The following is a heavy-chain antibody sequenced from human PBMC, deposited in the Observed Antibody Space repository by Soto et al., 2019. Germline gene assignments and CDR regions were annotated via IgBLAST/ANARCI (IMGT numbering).Heavy chain of an antibody. CDR2: ISGYNGNT. J-gene: IGHJ6*02. Sequence: QVQLEQSGAEVKKPGASVKVSCKASGYTFSSYGISWVRQAPGQGLEWMGWISGYNGNTNYERKFQDRVTMTTDTSTNTAYMELRSLRSDDTAVYYCAREGIGVYYYEGMDVWGQGTTVTVSS. V-gene: IGHV1-18*01. CDR3: AREGIGVYYYEGMDV. CDR1: GYTFSSYG. D-gene: IGHD6-19*01.